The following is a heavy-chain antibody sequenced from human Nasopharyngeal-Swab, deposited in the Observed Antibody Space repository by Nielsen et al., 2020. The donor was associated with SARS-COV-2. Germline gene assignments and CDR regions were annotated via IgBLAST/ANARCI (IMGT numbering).Heavy chain of an antibody. CDR2: IYHSGST. J-gene: IGHJ6*03. Sequence: VGQAPGKGLEWIGEIYHSGSTNYNPSLKSRVTISVNKYKNQFSLKLSSVTAADTAVYYCARERLGYCSSTSCYGGERYYYYYYMDVWGKGTTVTVSS. D-gene: IGHD2-2*01. V-gene: IGHV4-4*02. CDR3: ARERLGYCSSTSCYGGERYYYYYYMDV.